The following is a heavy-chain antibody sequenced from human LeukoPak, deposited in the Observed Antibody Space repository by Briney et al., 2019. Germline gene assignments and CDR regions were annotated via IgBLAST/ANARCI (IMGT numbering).Heavy chain of an antibody. CDR2: IYSGGGT. Sequence: GGSLRLSCAASGFTVSSNYMSWVRQAPGKGLEWVSVIYSGGGTYYADSVKGRFTISRDNSKNTLYLQMNSLRAEDTAVYYCARVRGDYDSSGYYGSLYYFDYWGQGTLVTVSS. CDR1: GFTVSSNY. CDR3: ARVRGDYDSSGYYGSLYYFDY. V-gene: IGHV3-66*01. D-gene: IGHD3-22*01. J-gene: IGHJ4*02.